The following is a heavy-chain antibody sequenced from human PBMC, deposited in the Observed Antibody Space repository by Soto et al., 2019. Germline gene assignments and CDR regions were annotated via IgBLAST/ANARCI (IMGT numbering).Heavy chain of an antibody. Sequence: QVQLVQSGAEVKKPGASVKVSCKASGYTFTSYYMHWARQAPGQGLEWMGIINPSGGSTSYAQKFQGRVTMTRDTSTSTVYMELSSLRSEDTAVYYCATSTYYYDSSGYYGPFDYWGQGTLVTVSS. V-gene: IGHV1-46*01. CDR3: ATSTYYYDSSGYYGPFDY. J-gene: IGHJ4*02. CDR1: GYTFTSYY. CDR2: INPSGGST. D-gene: IGHD3-22*01.